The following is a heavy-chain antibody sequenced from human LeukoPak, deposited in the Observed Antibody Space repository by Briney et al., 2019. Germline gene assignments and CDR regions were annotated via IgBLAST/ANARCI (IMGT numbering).Heavy chain of an antibody. V-gene: IGHV1-69*13. CDR3: ARAFSWEQPGDI. D-gene: IGHD1-26*01. CDR2: IIPIFGTA. CDR1: GGTFSSYA. Sequence: ASVKVSCKASGGTFSSYAISWVRQAPGQGLEWMGGIIPIFGTANYAQKFQGRVTITADESTSTAYMELSSLRSEDTAVYYCARAFSWEQPGDIWGQGTMVTVSS. J-gene: IGHJ3*02.